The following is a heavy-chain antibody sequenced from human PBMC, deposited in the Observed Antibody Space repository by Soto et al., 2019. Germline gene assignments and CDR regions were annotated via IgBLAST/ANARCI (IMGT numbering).Heavy chain of an antibody. CDR1: GGTFSSYA. V-gene: IGHV1-69*12. Sequence: QVQLVQSGAEVKKPGSSVKVSCKASGGTFSSYAISWVRQAPGQGLEWMGGIIPIFGTANYAQKFQGRVTITADESXXTXYXXLSSLRSEDTAVYYCAGLGYCSGGSCYEDYYGMDVWGQGTTVTVSS. J-gene: IGHJ6*02. D-gene: IGHD2-15*01. CDR2: IIPIFGTA. CDR3: AGLGYCSGGSCYEDYYGMDV.